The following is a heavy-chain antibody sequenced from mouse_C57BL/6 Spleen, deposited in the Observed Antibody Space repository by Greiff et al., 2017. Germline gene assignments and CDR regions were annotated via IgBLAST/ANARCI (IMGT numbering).Heavy chain of an antibody. CDR1: GYTFTEYT. J-gene: IGHJ4*01. V-gene: IGHV1-62-2*01. D-gene: IGHD2-4*01. CDR3: ASHPLYDYDGGAMDY. CDR2: FYPASGSI. Sequence: VQLQQSGAELVKPGASVKLSCKASGYTFTEYTIHWVKQRSGQGLEWIGWFYPASGSIKYNEKFKGKATLTVDNSSSTVYMELSSLTSEDSEVYSCASHPLYDYDGGAMDYWGQGTSVTVSS.